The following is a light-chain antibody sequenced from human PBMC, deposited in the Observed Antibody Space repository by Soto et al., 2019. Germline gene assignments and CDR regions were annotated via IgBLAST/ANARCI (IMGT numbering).Light chain of an antibody. V-gene: IGKV3-11*01. Sequence: EIVLTQAPVTLYLSPGERATLSCRASQSVRSYLAWYQQKPGQAPRLLISDASDRAAGIPDRFSGSGSGTAFTLTISSLEPEDFAVYYCQQRVSWPLTFGGGT. CDR2: DAS. CDR1: QSVRSY. J-gene: IGKJ4*01. CDR3: QQRVSWPLT.